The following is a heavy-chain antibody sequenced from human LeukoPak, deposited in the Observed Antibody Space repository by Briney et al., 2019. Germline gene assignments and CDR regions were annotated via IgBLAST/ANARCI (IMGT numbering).Heavy chain of an antibody. D-gene: IGHD2-2*01. CDR1: GFTFSSYA. Sequence: GGSLRLSCAASGFTFSSYAMHWVRQAPGKGLEWVAVISYDGSNKYYADSVKGRFTISRDNSKNTLYLQMNSLRAEDTAVYYCARSLYREDIVVVPAAPWRPFSLFMDFWGKGTTVTVSS. CDR2: ISYDGSNK. J-gene: IGHJ6*04. CDR3: ARSLYREDIVVVPAAPWRPFSLFMDF. V-gene: IGHV3-30-3*01.